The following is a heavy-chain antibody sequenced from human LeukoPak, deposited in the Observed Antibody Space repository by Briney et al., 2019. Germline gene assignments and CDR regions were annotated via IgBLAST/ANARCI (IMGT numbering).Heavy chain of an antibody. J-gene: IGHJ4*02. D-gene: IGHD5/OR15-5a*01. CDR1: VFTFSDYY. V-gene: IGHV3-11*06. CDR3: ARGASDLPLDY. Sequence: PVGSLRLSCAASVFTFSDYYMSSIRHAPGERVEWISYIVSSGYDINKADSVKGRFTISRDNAKNSLYLQIYSLRPEDTAVYYCARGASDLPLDYWGQGTLVIVSS. CDR2: IVSSGYDI.